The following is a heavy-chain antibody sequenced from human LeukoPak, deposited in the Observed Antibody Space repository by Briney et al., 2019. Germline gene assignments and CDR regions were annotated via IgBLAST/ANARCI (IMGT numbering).Heavy chain of an antibody. CDR3: ATATGSIAVAPFDP. V-gene: IGHV3-30*03. Sequence: PGGSMRLSCVASEFTFSTYGMHWVRPPAGKGLEWVAVISYDGSNKYCADSVKGRFTISRDNSKNTLYLQMNSLRADDTAVYYCATATGSIAVAPFDPWGQGTLVTVSS. J-gene: IGHJ5*02. CDR2: ISYDGSNK. D-gene: IGHD6-19*01. CDR1: EFTFSTYG.